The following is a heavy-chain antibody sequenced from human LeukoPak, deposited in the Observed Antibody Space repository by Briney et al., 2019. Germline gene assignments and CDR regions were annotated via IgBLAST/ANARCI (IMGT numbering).Heavy chain of an antibody. Sequence: GGSLRLPCAASGFTFSTYWMSWVRQAPGKGLEWVANIKQDGSEKYYVDSVRGRFTISRDNAKNSLYLQMNSLRAEDTAVYYCARDPKPRYYYDSSGDWGQGTLVTVSS. D-gene: IGHD3-22*01. CDR1: GFTFSTYW. CDR2: IKQDGSEK. J-gene: IGHJ4*02. CDR3: ARDPKPRYYYDSSGD. V-gene: IGHV3-7*01.